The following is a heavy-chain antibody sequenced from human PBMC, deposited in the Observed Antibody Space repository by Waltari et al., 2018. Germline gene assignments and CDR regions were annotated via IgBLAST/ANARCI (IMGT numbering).Heavy chain of an antibody. Sequence: EVQLIQSGAELKKPGATVKTSCKISGYTFTDLFMHWVRQAPGKGPEWMGFVDPEDGETIYAEKFQDRVTITADTSIDTAYMELSSLRSDDTAMYYCATGRGWYGHWGQGTLVTVSA. J-gene: IGHJ5*02. V-gene: IGHV1-69-2*01. CDR2: VDPEDGET. D-gene: IGHD3-10*01. CDR1: GYTFTDLF. CDR3: ATGRGWYGH.